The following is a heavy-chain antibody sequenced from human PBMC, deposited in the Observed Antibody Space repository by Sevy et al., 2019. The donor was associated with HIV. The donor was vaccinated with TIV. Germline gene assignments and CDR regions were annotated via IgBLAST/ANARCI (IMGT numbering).Heavy chain of an antibody. V-gene: IGHV4-4*07. Sequence: SETLSLTCTVSGGSINSYYWSWIRQPAGKGLEWIGRIYTSGSTNYNPSLKSRVTMSVDTSKNQFSLKLSSVTAADTAVYYCARDRGIAAAGYFDYWGQGTLVTVSS. D-gene: IGHD6-13*01. CDR3: ARDRGIAAAGYFDY. CDR1: GGSINSYY. J-gene: IGHJ4*02. CDR2: IYTSGST.